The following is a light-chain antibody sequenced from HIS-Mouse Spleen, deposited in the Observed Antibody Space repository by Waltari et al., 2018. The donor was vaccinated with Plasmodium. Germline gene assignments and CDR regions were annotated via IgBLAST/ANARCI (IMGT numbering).Light chain of an antibody. CDR2: DAS. CDR1: QDISNY. CDR3: QQYDNLPPLFT. J-gene: IGKJ3*01. Sequence: DIQMTQSPSSLSASVGDRVTITCQASQDISNYLNWYQQKPGKAPKLLIYDASNLGTGGPSRFSGSGSVTDFTFTISSLQPEDIATYYCQQYDNLPPLFTFGPGTKVDIK. V-gene: IGKV1-33*01.